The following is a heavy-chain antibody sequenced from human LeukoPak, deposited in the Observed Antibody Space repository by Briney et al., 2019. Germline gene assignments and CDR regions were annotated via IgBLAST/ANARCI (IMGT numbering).Heavy chain of an antibody. Sequence: PGGSLRLSCAASGFTFSSYGMHWVRQAPGKGLEWVAFIWYDGNDKYYADSVKGRFTISRDSSKNTLYLQMNSLRAEDTAVYYCARGYSSSWYDYWGQGTLVTVSP. D-gene: IGHD6-6*01. V-gene: IGHV3-30*02. CDR2: IWYDGNDK. CDR3: ARGYSSSWYDY. CDR1: GFTFSSYG. J-gene: IGHJ4*02.